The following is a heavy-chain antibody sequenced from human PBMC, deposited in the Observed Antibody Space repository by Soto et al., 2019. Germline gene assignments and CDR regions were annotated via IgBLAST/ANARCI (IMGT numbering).Heavy chain of an antibody. J-gene: IGHJ6*02. Sequence: SVKVSCKASGGTFSSYAISWVRQAPGQGLEWMGGIIPIFGTANYAQKFQGRVTITADESTSTDYMELSSLRSEDTAVYYCARVGDFWSGYYSESYHYSGMDVWG. CDR1: GGTFSSYA. CDR3: ARVGDFWSGYYSESYHYSGMDV. V-gene: IGHV1-69*13. D-gene: IGHD3-3*01. CDR2: IIPIFGTA.